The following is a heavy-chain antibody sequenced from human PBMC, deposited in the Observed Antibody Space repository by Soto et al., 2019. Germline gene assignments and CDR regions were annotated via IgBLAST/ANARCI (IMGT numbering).Heavy chain of an antibody. CDR3: ARDFDYYDSSGPFDY. J-gene: IGHJ4*02. V-gene: IGHV1-18*01. CDR1: GYTFTSYG. D-gene: IGHD3-22*01. Sequence: QVQLVQSGAEVKKPGASVKVSCKASGYTFTSYGISWVRQAPGQGLEWMGWISAYNGNTNYAQKLQGRVTMTTDTSTSTAYMELRSLRSDDTAVYCCARDFDYYDSSGPFDYWGQGTLVTVSS. CDR2: ISAYNGNT.